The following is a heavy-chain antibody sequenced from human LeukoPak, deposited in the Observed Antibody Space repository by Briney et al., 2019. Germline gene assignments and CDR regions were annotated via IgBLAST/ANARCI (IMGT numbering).Heavy chain of an antibody. CDR1: GAFISGSGYY. J-gene: IGHJ5*02. CDR3: AREVERFHFRSGSLYQNWFDP. D-gene: IGHD3-10*01. Sequence: PSETLSLTCTVSGAFISGSGYYWTWIRQPAGKGLEWIGRIYTSGTTYYSPSLESRVTISADTSKNQVSLRLTSVTAADTAVYYCAREVERFHFRSGSLYQNWFDPWGQGTRVTVSS. CDR2: IYTSGTT. V-gene: IGHV4-61*02.